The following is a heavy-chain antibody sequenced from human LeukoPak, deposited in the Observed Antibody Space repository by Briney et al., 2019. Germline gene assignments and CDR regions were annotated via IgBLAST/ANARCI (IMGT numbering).Heavy chain of an antibody. D-gene: IGHD4-17*01. CDR2: ISYDGSNK. CDR3: AKGGLRSLHYDY. CDR1: GFTFGDYA. Sequence: GRSLRLSCTASGFTFGDYAMSWVRQAPGKGLEWVAVISYDGSNKYYADSVKGRFTISRDNSKNTLYLQMNSLRAEDTAVYYCAKGGLRSLHYDYWGQGTLVTVSS. V-gene: IGHV3-30*04. J-gene: IGHJ4*02.